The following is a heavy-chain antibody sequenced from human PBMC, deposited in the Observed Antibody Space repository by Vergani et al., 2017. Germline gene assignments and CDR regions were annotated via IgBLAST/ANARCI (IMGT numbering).Heavy chain of an antibody. CDR1: GYSFTSYW. Sequence: EVQLVQSGAEVKKPGESLRISCKGSGYSFTSYWISWVRQMPGKGLEWMGRIDPSDSYTNYSPSFQGHVTISADKSISTAYLQWSSLKASDTAMYYCARRASFTSSGAMNYYYGMDVWGQGTTVTVSS. V-gene: IGHV5-10-1*03. CDR2: IDPSDSYT. CDR3: ARRASFTSSGAMNYYYGMDV. D-gene: IGHD3-16*01. J-gene: IGHJ6*02.